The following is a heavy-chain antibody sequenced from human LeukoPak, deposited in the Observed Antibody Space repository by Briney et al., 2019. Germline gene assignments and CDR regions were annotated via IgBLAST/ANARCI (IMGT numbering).Heavy chain of an antibody. D-gene: IGHD3-22*01. J-gene: IGHJ6*02. Sequence: SVKVSCKASGGTFSSYAISWVRQAPGQGLEWMGGIIPIFGTANYAQKFQGRVTITADESTSTAYMELSSLRSEDTAEYYCARDPGYPNYYDSSGSPYCYYGMDVWGQGTTVTVSS. CDR3: ARDPGYPNYYDSSGSPYCYYGMDV. CDR2: IIPIFGTA. V-gene: IGHV1-69*13. CDR1: GGTFSSYA.